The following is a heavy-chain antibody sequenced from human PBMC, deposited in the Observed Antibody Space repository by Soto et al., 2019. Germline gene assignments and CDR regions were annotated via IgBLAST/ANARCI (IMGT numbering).Heavy chain of an antibody. D-gene: IGHD4-17*01. Sequence: EVQLVESGGGLVQPGGSLRLSCAASGFTFSDHYMDWVRQAPGKGLEWVGRTRNKANSYSTEYAASVKGRFTISRDDSKNSLYLQMNSLKTEDTAVHYCARVALSGAPRKYSDYWGQGTLVTVSS. CDR1: GFTFSDHY. J-gene: IGHJ4*02. CDR3: ARVALSGAPRKYSDY. V-gene: IGHV3-72*01. CDR2: TRNKANSYST.